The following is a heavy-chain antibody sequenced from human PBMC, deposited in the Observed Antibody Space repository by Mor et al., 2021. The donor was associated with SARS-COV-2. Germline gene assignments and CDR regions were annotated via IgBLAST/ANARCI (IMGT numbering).Heavy chain of an antibody. Sequence: ADSVKGRFTISTDNSKNTLYLQMNSLRAEDTAVYYCARDCAENDYWNYLSGDYLGGFDYWGQGTLVTVSS. CDR3: ARDCAENDYWNYLSGDYLGGFDY. J-gene: IGHJ4*02. D-gene: IGHD1-7*01. V-gene: IGHV3-33*01.